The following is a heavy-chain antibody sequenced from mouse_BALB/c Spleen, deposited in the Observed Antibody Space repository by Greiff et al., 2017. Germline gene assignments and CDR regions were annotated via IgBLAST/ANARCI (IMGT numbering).Heavy chain of an antibody. V-gene: IGHV10-1*02. D-gene: IGHD2-1*01. CDR3: VYGNYVGDY. CDR1: GFTFNTYA. Sequence: EADGGLVQPKGSLKLSCAASGFTFNTYAMNWVRQAPGKGLEWVARIRSKSNNYATYYADSVKDRFTISRDDSQSMLYLQMNNLKTEDTAMYYCVYGNYVGDYWGQGTSVTVSS. CDR2: IRSKSNNYAT. J-gene: IGHJ4*01.